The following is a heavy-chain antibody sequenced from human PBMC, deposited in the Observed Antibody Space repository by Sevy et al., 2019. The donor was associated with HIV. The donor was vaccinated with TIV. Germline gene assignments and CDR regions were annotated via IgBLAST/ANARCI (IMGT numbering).Heavy chain of an antibody. CDR1: EFTVSNAW. J-gene: IGHJ6*02. CDR2: INSGSTII. V-gene: IGHV3-48*01. D-gene: IGHD2-15*01. CDR3: ARDGGYSDYGMDL. Sequence: GGSLRLSCAASEFTVSNAWMSWVRQAPGKGLELISFINSGSTIISHADSVKGRFTISRDSVKKSVYLQMNSLRVEDTAVYYCARDGGYSDYGMDLWGQGTTVTVSS.